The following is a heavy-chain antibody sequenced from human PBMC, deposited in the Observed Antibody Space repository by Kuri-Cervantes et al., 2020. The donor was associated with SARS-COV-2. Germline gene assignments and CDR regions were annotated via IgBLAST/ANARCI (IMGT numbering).Heavy chain of an antibody. CDR3: ARDSDTTGYYWYFDL. J-gene: IGHJ2*01. V-gene: IGHV3-33*05. CDR2: TPANRTKE. D-gene: IGHD3-22*01. Sequence: CSAACGSTLSGYGLHWVHAAPGKGLEWVATTPANRTKEYYLDSVKSRFAISRDNSKNTVNLQINSLRAEYSAVYYSARDSDTTGYYWYFDLWGRGTLVTVSS. CDR1: GSTLSGYG.